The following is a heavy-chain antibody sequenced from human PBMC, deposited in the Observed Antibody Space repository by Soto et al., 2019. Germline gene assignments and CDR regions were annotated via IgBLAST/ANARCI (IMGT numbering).Heavy chain of an antibody. CDR3: ARVTLKAGNWFDP. Sequence: ASVKVSCKASGYTFTDYFIHWVRQAPGQGFEWMGWINPKSRGTTYAQKFQGRVTMTRDTSNSTAYMELRGLRSDDTAIYYCARVTLKAGNWFDPWGQGTLITVSS. CDR2: INPKSRGT. V-gene: IGHV1-2*02. CDR1: GYTFTDYF. J-gene: IGHJ5*02.